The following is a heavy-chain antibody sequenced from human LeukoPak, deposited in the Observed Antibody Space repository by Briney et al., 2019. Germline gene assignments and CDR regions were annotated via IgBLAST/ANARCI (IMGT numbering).Heavy chain of an antibody. V-gene: IGHV3-66*01. CDR2: IYSDNGT. Sequence: GGSLRLSCAASGFTVSNNYMSWVRQAPGKGLEWVSIIYSDNGTYYADSVKGRFTISRDNSKNTLYLQMNSLRAEDTAVYYCATTTVVTGRYYYDMDVWGQGTTVTVSS. CDR1: GFTVSNNY. J-gene: IGHJ6*02. CDR3: ATTTVVTGRYYYDMDV. D-gene: IGHD3-22*01.